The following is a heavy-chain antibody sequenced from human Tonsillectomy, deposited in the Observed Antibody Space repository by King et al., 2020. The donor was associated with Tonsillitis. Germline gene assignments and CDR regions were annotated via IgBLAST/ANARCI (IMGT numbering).Heavy chain of an antibody. CDR3: AGPGYTYGF. CDR1: GGSISTSGYY. V-gene: IGHV4-39*07. CDR2: IYYTGTT. Sequence: QLQESGPGLVKPSETLSLTCTVSGGSISTSGYYWGWIRQSPGEGLEWIASIYYTGTTYYNPSLESRVTISADTSKNHVSLKLTSLTAAETAVYYCAGPGYTYGFGAQGPLAPV. J-gene: IGHJ4*02. D-gene: IGHD5-18*01.